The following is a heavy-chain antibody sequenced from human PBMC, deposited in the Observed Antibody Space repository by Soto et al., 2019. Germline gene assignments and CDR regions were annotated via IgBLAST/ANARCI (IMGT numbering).Heavy chain of an antibody. CDR1: GISLSNYW. J-gene: IGHJ4*02. D-gene: IGHD2-15*01. V-gene: IGHV3-74*01. CDR3: TKDTFGGRDS. Sequence: EAQLVESGGGLVQPGGSLRLSCTASGISLSNYWMHWVRQAPGKGLVWVSRINPESTTITYADSVKGRFTISRDNAENTLFLHMNSLSAGDTGVYYCTKDTFGGRDSWGQGTVVTVSS. CDR2: INPESTTI.